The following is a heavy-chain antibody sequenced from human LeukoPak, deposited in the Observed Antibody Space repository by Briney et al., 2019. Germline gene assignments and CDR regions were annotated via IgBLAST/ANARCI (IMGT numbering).Heavy chain of an antibody. J-gene: IGHJ1*01. D-gene: IGHD6-13*01. CDR1: GGFFSSNY. V-gene: IGHV4-59*01. CDR2: IYYSGST. CDR3: ASHSATWYFQH. Sequence: SETLSLTCTVSGGFFSSNYWSWIRQPPGKGLEWIGYIYYSGSTNYKPSLKSRVTMSLNTSKNQFYLKLSSVTAADTAIYYCASHSATWYFQHWGQGTPVTVSS.